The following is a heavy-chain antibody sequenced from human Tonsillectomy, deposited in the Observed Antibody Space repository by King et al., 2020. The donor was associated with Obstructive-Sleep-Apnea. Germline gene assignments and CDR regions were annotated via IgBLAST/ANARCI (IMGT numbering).Heavy chain of an antibody. CDR1: GFTVSSYF. J-gene: IGHJ4*02. CDR2: IYCGGST. V-gene: IGHV3-66*01. D-gene: IGHD3-3*01. CDR3: AKSGDFTPFDY. Sequence: VQLVESGGGLVQPGGSLRLSCAASGFTVSSYFMNWVRQAPGKGLEWVSVIYCGGSTFYADSVKGRFTISRDNSKNTMYLQLNSLRTEDTAVYYCAKSGDFTPFDYWGQGTLVTVSS.